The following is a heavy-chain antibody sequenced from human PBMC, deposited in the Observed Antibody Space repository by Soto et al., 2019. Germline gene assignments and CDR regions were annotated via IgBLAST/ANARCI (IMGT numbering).Heavy chain of an antibody. V-gene: IGHV3-66*01. Sequence: EVQLVESGGGLAQPGGSLRLSCAASGITVSSRFMSWVRQAPGKGLAWVSLLYSGGSTYYADSVKGRFTISRDNSKNTLYLQMNSLRAEDTAVYYCASRPGVVAPPDVLPLDYWGQGTLVTVSS. CDR1: GITVSSRF. CDR2: LYSGGST. J-gene: IGHJ4*02. CDR3: ASRPGVVAPPDVLPLDY. D-gene: IGHD2-15*01.